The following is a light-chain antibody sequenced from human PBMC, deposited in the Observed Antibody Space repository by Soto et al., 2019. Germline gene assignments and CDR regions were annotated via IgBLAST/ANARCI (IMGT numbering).Light chain of an antibody. J-gene: IGKJ5*01. CDR1: QSNSRW. CDR2: HDS. V-gene: IGKV1-5*01. Sequence: DIQMSQSPSTLSASVGDRVPITCRASQSNSRWLAWYQQKPGKAPRLLIYHDSIRESGVPSRFSGSGSGTEFTLTISSLQADDVASYCCQQYNSYPITFGQGTRLEIK. CDR3: QQYNSYPIT.